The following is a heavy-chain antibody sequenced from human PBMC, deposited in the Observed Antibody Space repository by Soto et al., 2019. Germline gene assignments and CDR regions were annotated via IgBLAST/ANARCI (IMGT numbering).Heavy chain of an antibody. CDR1: GFTFSSYD. Sequence: EVQLVESGGGLVQPGGSLRLSCAASGFTFSSYDMHWVRQATGKGLEWVSAIGTAGDTYYPGSVKGRFTISRENAKNSLYLQMNRLRAGDTAVYYCARGGGYCSGGSCYPAWWWFDPWGQGTLVTVSS. CDR3: ARGGGYCSGGSCYPAWWWFDP. D-gene: IGHD2-15*01. V-gene: IGHV3-13*01. J-gene: IGHJ5*02. CDR2: IGTAGDT.